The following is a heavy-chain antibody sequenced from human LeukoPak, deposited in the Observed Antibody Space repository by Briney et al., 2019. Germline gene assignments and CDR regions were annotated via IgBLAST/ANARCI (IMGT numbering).Heavy chain of an antibody. V-gene: IGHV3-23*01. J-gene: IGHJ4*02. D-gene: IGHD1-26*01. CDR3: AKTDRIIAATTGDY. CDR1: GFTFSSYA. CDR2: ISGSGDST. Sequence: GGSLRLSCAASGFTFSSYALSWVRQAPGKGLEWVSAISGSGDSTYYADSVKGRFTISRDNSKNTLYLQMNSLRAEDTAVYYCAKTDRIIAATTGDYWGQGTLVTVSS.